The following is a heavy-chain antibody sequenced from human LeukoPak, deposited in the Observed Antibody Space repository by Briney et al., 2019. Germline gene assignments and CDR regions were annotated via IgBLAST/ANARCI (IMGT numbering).Heavy chain of an antibody. J-gene: IGHJ6*03. CDR1: GGSISSYY. CDR2: IYYSGST. CDR3: ARRGYNGRYYYYYMDV. D-gene: IGHD5-24*01. V-gene: IGHV4-59*01. Sequence: PSETLSLTCTVSGGSISSYYWSLIRQPPGKGLEWIGYIYYSGSTNYNPSLKSRVTISVDTSKNQFSLKLSSVTTADTAVYYCARRGYNGRYYYYYMDVWGKGTTVTVSS.